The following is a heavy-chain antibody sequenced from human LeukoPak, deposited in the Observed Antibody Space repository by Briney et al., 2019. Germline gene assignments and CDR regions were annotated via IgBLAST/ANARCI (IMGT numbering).Heavy chain of an antibody. J-gene: IGHJ3*02. Sequence: ASVKVSCRASVYTFPSYDINWVRRATGQGPEGMGWMNPNNGNTGYAQKFQGRVTMTRSTSTSTAYMELSNLRSEDTAVYYCARDPLTSTMRDAFDMWGQGTMVTVSS. D-gene: IGHD5-12*01. V-gene: IGHV1-8*01. CDR2: MNPNNGNT. CDR1: VYTFPSYD. CDR3: ARDPLTSTMRDAFDM.